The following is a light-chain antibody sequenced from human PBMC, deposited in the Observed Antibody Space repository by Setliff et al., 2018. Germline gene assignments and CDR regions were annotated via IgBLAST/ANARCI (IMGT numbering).Light chain of an antibody. CDR2: TNN. CDR3: AVWDDNLNGPV. J-gene: IGLJ2*01. Sequence: QSVLTQPPSASGTPGQRVTISCSGSSSNIGSDAVNWYQQFPGTAPKLLIQTNNERPSGVPDRFAGSKSGTSASLAISGLQSEDEADYYCAVWDDNLNGPVFGGGTKVTVL. V-gene: IGLV1-44*01. CDR1: SSNIGSDA.